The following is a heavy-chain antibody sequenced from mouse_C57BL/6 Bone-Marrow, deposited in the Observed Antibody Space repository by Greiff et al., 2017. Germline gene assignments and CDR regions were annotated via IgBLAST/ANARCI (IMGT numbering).Heavy chain of an antibody. Sequence: QVQLQQSGAELVMPGASVKLSCKASGYTFTSYWMHWVKQRPGQGLEWIGEIDPSDSYTNYNQKFKGKSTLTVDKSSSTAYMQLSSLTSEDSAVYYWAAYYSSYVDYWGQGTTLTVSS. CDR3: AAYYSSYVDY. D-gene: IGHD2-5*01. V-gene: IGHV1-69*01. CDR1: GYTFTSYW. J-gene: IGHJ2*01. CDR2: IDPSDSYT.